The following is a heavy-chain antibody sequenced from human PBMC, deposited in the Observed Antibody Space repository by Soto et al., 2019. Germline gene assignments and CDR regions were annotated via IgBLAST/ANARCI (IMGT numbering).Heavy chain of an antibody. CDR1: GFTFSNYA. CDR3: VREGSGWNSRGSFDF. J-gene: IGHJ3*01. V-gene: IGHV3-23*01. CDR2: ISGSGGSA. Sequence: GGSLRLSCAASGFTFSNYAMNWVRQAPGKGLERVSVISGSGGSAYYADSVQGRFTISRDNSKNTLYMQMNSLRDEDTAIYYCVREGSGWNSRGSFDFWGRGTMVTVSS. D-gene: IGHD6-19*01.